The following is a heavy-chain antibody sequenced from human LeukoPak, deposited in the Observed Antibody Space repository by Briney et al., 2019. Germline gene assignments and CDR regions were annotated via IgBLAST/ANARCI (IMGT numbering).Heavy chain of an antibody. Sequence: ASVKVSCKASGNTFTGYYMHWVRQAPGQGLEWMGWINPNSGGTNSAQKFQGRVTMTRDTSISTAYMELSRLRSDDTAVYYCARDNSVGDIAWWFDPWGQGTLVTVSS. D-gene: IGHD3-16*02. V-gene: IGHV1-2*02. CDR3: ARDNSVGDIAWWFDP. CDR1: GNTFTGYY. CDR2: INPNSGGT. J-gene: IGHJ5*02.